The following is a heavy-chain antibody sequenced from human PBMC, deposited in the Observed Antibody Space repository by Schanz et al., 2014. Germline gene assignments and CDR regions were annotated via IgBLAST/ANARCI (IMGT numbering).Heavy chain of an antibody. V-gene: IGHV3-11*05. D-gene: IGHD3-22*01. Sequence: QVQLVESGGGLVKPGGSLRLSCAASGFTFRDYYMSWIRQAPGKGLEWVSDISSGSSYVNYADSVKGRFTISRDNAKNSLYLQMNSLRAEDTAVYYCARDVDDRRVYDTGYCLVDCMDVWGQGTTVTVSS. CDR2: ISSGSSYV. CDR3: ARDVDDRRVYDTGYCLVDCMDV. CDR1: GFTFRDYY. J-gene: IGHJ6*02.